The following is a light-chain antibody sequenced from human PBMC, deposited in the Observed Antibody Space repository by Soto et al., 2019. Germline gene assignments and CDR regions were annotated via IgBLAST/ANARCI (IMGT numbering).Light chain of an antibody. CDR1: QSISSW. CDR2: DAS. Sequence: DVQLTQSPSFLSASVGDRVTITCRASQSISSWLAWYQQKPGKAPKLLIYDASSLESGVPSRFSGSASGTEFTLTISSLQPDDFATYYCQQYNTYPWTFGQGTKVDIK. V-gene: IGKV1-5*01. CDR3: QQYNTYPWT. J-gene: IGKJ1*01.